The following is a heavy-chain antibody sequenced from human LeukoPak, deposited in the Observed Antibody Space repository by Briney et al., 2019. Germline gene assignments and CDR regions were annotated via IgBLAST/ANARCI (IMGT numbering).Heavy chain of an antibody. J-gene: IGHJ4*02. Sequence: GGSLRLSCAASGFTFSSYAMSWVRQAPGKGLEWVSAISGSGGSTYYADSVKGRFTISRDNSKNTLYLQMNTLRADDTAVYYCAKGAYGSSWLDYWGQGTLVTVSS. CDR3: AKGAYGSSWLDY. V-gene: IGHV3-23*01. CDR2: ISGSGGST. D-gene: IGHD6-13*01. CDR1: GFTFSSYA.